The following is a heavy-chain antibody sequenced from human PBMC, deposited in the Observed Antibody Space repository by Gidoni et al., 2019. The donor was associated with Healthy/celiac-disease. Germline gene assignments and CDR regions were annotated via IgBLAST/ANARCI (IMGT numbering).Heavy chain of an antibody. CDR1: GGSISSGGYY. CDR2: IYYSGGT. V-gene: IGHV4-31*03. CDR3: ARTPVLYDSSGYRINYFDY. D-gene: IGHD3-22*01. J-gene: IGHJ4*02. Sequence: QVQLQESGPGLVKPSQTLSLTCTVSGGSISSGGYYWSWIRQHPGKGLEWIGYIYYSGGTYYNPSLKSRVTISVDTSKNQFSLKLSSVTAADTAVYYCARTPVLYDSSGYRINYFDYWGQGTLVTVSS.